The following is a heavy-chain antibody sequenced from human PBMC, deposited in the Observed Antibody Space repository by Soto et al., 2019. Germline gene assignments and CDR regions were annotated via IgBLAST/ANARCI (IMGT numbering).Heavy chain of an antibody. J-gene: IGHJ6*02. V-gene: IGHV4-61*01. Sequence: QVQLQESGPGLVKPSETLSLTCAVSGGSVSSGSFYWSWIRQPPGKGLEWIGYIYYTGNTKYSPSLKSRVTLLLDTSKNQFSLKLSSVTAADTAVYYCARGSGNYFYYGMDVWGQGTTVSVSS. D-gene: IGHD1-26*01. CDR2: IYYTGNT. CDR3: ARGSGNYFYYGMDV. CDR1: GGSVSSGSFY.